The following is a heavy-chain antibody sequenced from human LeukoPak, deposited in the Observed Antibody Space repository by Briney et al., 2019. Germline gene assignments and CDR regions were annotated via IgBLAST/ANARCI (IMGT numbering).Heavy chain of an antibody. J-gene: IGHJ4*02. D-gene: IGHD3-22*01. CDR2: MNPNSGNT. CDR3: ARGGYDSSGLPEYYFDY. CDR1: GYTFTSYD. V-gene: IGHV1-8*01. Sequence: ASVKVSCKASGYTFTSYDIKWVRQATGQGLEWMGWMNPNSGNTGYAQKFQGRVTMTRNTSISTAYMELSSLRSEDTAVYYCARGGYDSSGLPEYYFDYWGQGTLVTVSS.